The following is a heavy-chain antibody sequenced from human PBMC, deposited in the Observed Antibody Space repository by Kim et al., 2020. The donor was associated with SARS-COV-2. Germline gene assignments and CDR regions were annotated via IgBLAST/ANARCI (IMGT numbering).Heavy chain of an antibody. CDR3: AKATEGAGGVY. J-gene: IGHJ4*02. Sequence: KYYADSVKGRFTISRDNSKNTLYLQMNSLRAEDTAVYYCAKATEGAGGVYWGQGTLVTVSS. CDR2: K. D-gene: IGHD1-26*01. V-gene: IGHV3-30*02.